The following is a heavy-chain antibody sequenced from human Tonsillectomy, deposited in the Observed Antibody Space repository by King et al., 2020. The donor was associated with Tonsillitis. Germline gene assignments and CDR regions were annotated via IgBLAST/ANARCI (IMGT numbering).Heavy chain of an antibody. CDR2: ISSSSSAI. V-gene: IGHV3-48*04. CDR3: ARESFADIVATFGY. CDR1: GFTFSTYS. Sequence: DVQLVESGGGLVQPGGSLRLSCAASGFTFSTYSMNWVRQAPGKGLEWVSYISSSSSAIYYADSVKGRFTISRDNAKTSLYLQMNSLRAEDTAVYYCARESFADIVATFGYWGQGTLVTVSS. J-gene: IGHJ4*02. D-gene: IGHD5-12*01.